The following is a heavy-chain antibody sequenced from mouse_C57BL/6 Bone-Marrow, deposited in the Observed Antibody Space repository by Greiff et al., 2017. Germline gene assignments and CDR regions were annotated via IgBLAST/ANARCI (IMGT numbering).Heavy chain of an antibody. J-gene: IGHJ2*01. CDR3: ARGATTVVANWYYFDY. D-gene: IGHD1-1*01. CDR2: IHPNSGST. V-gene: IGHV1-64*01. Sequence: VQLQQPGAELVKPGASVKLSCKASGYTFTSYWMHWVKQRPGQGLEWIGMIHPNSGSTNYNEKFKSKATLTVDKSSSTAYMQRSSLTSEDSAVYYCARGATTVVANWYYFDYWGKGTTLTVSS. CDR1: GYTFTSYW.